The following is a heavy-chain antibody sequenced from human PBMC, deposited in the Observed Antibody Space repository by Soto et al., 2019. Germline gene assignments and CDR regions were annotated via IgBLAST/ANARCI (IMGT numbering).Heavy chain of an antibody. CDR2: INQDGSEK. V-gene: IGHV3-7*05. D-gene: IGHD2-15*01. J-gene: IGHJ3*02. CDR3: ARYVGEI. CDR1: GFTFSNYY. Sequence: EAQLVESGGALVQPGGSLRLSCAASGFTFSNYYMTWVRQAPGKGLQWVASINQDGSEKYSVDSVKGRFTISRDNGKNSVYLQMNSLRVEDTDVYYCARYVGEIWGHGTKVTVSS.